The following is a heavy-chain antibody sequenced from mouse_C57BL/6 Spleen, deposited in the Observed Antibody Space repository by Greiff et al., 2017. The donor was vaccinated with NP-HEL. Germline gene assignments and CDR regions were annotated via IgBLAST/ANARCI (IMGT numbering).Heavy chain of an antibody. CDR1: GYTFTDYY. Sequence: VQLQQSGPELVKPGASVKISCKASGYTFTDYYMNWVKQSHGKSLEWIGDINPNNGGTSYNQKFKGKATLTVDKSSSTAYMELRSLTSEDSAVDYCARWELRYYFDYWGKGTTLTVSS. J-gene: IGHJ2*01. V-gene: IGHV1-26*01. D-gene: IGHD1-1*01. CDR2: INPNNGGT. CDR3: ARWELRYYFDY.